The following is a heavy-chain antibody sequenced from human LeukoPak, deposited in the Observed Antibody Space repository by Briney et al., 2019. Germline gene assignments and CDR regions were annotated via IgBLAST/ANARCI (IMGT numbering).Heavy chain of an antibody. V-gene: IGHV3-21*01. CDR3: VRWRVARYFDWLLPQGDYYYYMDV. D-gene: IGHD3-9*01. Sequence: GGSLRLSCAASGFTFSSYSMNWVRQAPGKGLGWVSSISSSSSYIYYADSVKGRFTISRDNAKNSLYLQMNSLRAEDTAVYYCVRWRVARYFDWLLPQGDYYYYMDVWGKGTTVTVSS. J-gene: IGHJ6*03. CDR1: GFTFSSYS. CDR2: ISSSSSYI.